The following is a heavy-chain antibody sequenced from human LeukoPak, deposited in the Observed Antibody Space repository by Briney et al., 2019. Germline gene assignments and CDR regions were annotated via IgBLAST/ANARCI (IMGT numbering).Heavy chain of an antibody. CDR2: IWYDGSNK. CDR1: GFTFSNYG. J-gene: IGHJ4*02. Sequence: PGGSLRLSCAASGFTFSNYGMHWVRQAPGKGLEWVAAIWYDGSNKYYGDSVKGRFTISRDNSKNTLYLQMNSLRVEDTAVYYCARDFCSAGSCYPDNWGQGTLVTVSS. V-gene: IGHV3-33*01. CDR3: ARDFCSAGSCYPDN. D-gene: IGHD2-15*01.